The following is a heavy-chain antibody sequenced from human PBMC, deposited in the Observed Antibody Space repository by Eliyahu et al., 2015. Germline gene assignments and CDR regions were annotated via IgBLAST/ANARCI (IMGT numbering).Heavy chain of an antibody. CDR2: MYTSGGT. CDR3: ARGSYDSSGYYHFDY. D-gene: IGHD3-22*01. Sequence: QVQLQESGPGLVKPSQTLSLTCTVSGGSISSGSYYWSWIRQPAGMGLEWIGRMYTSGGTNYNPSLRSRVTISVDTSKNQFSLKLSSVTAADTAVYYCARGSYDSSGYYHFDYWGQGTLVTVSS. J-gene: IGHJ4*02. CDR1: GGSISSGSYY. V-gene: IGHV4-61*02.